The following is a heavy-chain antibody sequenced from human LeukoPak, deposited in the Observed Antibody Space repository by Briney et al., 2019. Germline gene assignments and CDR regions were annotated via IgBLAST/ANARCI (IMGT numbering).Heavy chain of an antibody. CDR1: GGSISSGGYS. J-gene: IGHJ4*02. Sequence: PSETLSLTCAVSGGSISSGGYSWSWIRQPPGKGLEWIGYIYHSGSTYYNPSLKSRVTIPVDRSKNQFSLKLSSVTAADTAVYYCARGQLWFGELLAYFDYWGQGTLVTVSS. D-gene: IGHD3-10*01. CDR2: IYHSGST. V-gene: IGHV4-30-2*01. CDR3: ARGQLWFGELLAYFDY.